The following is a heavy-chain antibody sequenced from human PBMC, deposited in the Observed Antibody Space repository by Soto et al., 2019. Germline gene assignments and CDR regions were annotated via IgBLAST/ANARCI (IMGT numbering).Heavy chain of an antibody. CDR2: SISGGNT. CDR3: AKAPSSDCNSGACSLRS. CDR1: GFTFSNYG. Sequence: EVQLLESGGGLVQPGGSLRLSCAASGFTFSNYGMSWVRQAPGKGLEWVSSISGGNTFYAGSVKGRFTISRDNSKNTLYLQMNSLTAEDTAVYYCAKAPSSDCNSGACSLRSWGQGTLVTASS. J-gene: IGHJ5*02. V-gene: IGHV3-23*01. D-gene: IGHD2-21*01.